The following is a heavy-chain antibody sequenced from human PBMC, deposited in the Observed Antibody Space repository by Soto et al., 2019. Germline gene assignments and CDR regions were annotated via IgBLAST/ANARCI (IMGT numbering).Heavy chain of an antibody. CDR2: ISYDGSNK. CDR1: GFTFSSYG. V-gene: IGHV3-30*18. D-gene: IGHD3-9*01. J-gene: IGHJ6*02. CDR3: AKDDRPHYDILTGYQPFYYYYGMDV. Sequence: PGGSLRLSCAASGFTFSSYGMHWVRQAPGKGLEWVAVISYDGSNKYYADSVKGRFTISRDNSKNTLYLQMNSLRAEDTAVYYCAKDDRPHYDILTGYQPFYYYYGMDVWGQGTTVTVSS.